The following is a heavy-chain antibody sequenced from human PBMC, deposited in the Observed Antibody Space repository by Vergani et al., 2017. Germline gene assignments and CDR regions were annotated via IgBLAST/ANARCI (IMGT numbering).Heavy chain of an antibody. V-gene: IGHV1-69*02. J-gene: IGHJ4*02. D-gene: IGHD3-22*01. CDR3: ARVSSGYYYFDY. Sequence: QVQLVQSGAEVKKPGSSVKVSCKASGGTFSSYTISWVRPAPGQGLEWMGRIIPILGIANYAQKFQGRVTITADKSTSTAYMELSSLRSEDTAVYYCARVSSGYYYFDYWGQGTLVTVSS. CDR1: GGTFSSYT. CDR2: IIPILGIA.